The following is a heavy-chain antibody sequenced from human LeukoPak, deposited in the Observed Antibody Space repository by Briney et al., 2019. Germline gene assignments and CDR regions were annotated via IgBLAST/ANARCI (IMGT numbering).Heavy chain of an antibody. Sequence: GGSLRLSCAASGLTFSSYAMSWVRQAPGKGLEWVSAISGSGGSTYYADSVKGRFTISGDNSKNTLYLQMNSLRAEDTAVYYCAKATDPYSGYDYYFDYWGQGTLVTVSS. J-gene: IGHJ4*02. CDR2: ISGSGGST. V-gene: IGHV3-23*01. CDR1: GLTFSSYA. D-gene: IGHD5-12*01. CDR3: AKATDPYSGYDYYFDY.